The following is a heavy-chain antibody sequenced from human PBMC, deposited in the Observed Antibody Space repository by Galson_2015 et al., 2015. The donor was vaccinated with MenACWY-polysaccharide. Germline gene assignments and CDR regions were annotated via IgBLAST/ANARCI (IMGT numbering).Heavy chain of an antibody. V-gene: IGHV4-4*07. CDR1: SIRHSF. J-gene: IGHJ2*01. Sequence: SIRHSFWGCIRQSAAKGLGSLGRVHAAGSTAYNPSSRSRVAMSVDLPRHNFSLRLASVTTSATAIYYCARRSLGNLYFDLWGRGTLVMVSS. CDR2: VHAAGST. D-gene: IGHD1-26*01. CDR3: ARRSLGNLYFDL.